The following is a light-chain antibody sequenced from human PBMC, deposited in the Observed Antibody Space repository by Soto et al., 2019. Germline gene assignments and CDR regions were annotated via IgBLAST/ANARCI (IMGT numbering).Light chain of an antibody. V-gene: IGKV2D-29*02. J-gene: IGKJ4*01. CDR3: MQSRQLPLT. CDR1: QSLLHSDGKTY. CDR2: EVA. Sequence: DIVMTQTPLSLSVTPGQPASISFKSSQSLLHSDGKTYLFWYLQKSGQSPQLLISEVAHRFSGVPDRFSGIGSGTPLTLTISLVEPDEVVLYYCMQSRQLPLTFGEGTNLEI.